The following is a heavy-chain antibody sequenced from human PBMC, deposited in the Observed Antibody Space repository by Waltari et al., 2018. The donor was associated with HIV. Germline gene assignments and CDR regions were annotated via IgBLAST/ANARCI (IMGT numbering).Heavy chain of an antibody. CDR2: ITSHGKNT. CDR3: VKDSGYNSSGGSFDI. CDR1: ASPFGIHP. D-gene: IGHD3-22*01. J-gene: IGHJ3*02. V-gene: IGHV3-64D*06. Sequence: EVQLLESGGGLVRPGGTLRLACSAPASPFGIHPFHWVRQAPGKGLEYVSAITSHGKNTYYVDSVKGRFTITRDNSKNMLYLQMRSLRAEDTALYYCVKDSGYNSSGGSFDIWGQGTMVIVSS.